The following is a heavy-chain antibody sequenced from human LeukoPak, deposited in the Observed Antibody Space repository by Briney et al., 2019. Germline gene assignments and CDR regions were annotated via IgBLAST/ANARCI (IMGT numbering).Heavy chain of an antibody. Sequence: SETLSLTCAVYGGSFSGYYWSWIRQPPGKGLEWIGEINHSGSTNYNPSLKSRVTISVDTSKNQFSLKLSSVTAADTAVYYCARGQFVAARPNLFDPWGQGTLVTVSS. CDR2: INHSGST. J-gene: IGHJ5*02. CDR3: ARGQFVAARPNLFDP. CDR1: GGSFSGYY. D-gene: IGHD6-6*01. V-gene: IGHV4-34*01.